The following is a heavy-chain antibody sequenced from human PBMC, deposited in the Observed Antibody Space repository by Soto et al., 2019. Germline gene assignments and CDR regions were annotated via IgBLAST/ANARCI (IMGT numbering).Heavy chain of an antibody. CDR2: ISSTGRTI. J-gene: IGHJ4*02. V-gene: IGHV3-11*01. CDR3: ARSYSSGWEFDC. CDR1: GFTFSNYY. Sequence: PGGSLRLSCGASGFTFSNYYMSWIRQAPGKGLEWVSYISSTGRTIYYADSVKGRFTVSRDNAQNSLSLKLNSLRVEDTAVYYCARSYSSGWEFDCWGQGTQVTVS. D-gene: IGHD6-19*01.